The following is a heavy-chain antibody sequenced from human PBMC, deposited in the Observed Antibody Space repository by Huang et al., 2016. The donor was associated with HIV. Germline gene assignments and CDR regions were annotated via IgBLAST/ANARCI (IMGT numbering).Heavy chain of an antibody. CDR2: IYYSGST. Sequence: QLQLQESGPGLVKPSETLSLTCTVSGGSIRSDNYYWGWSRQPPGKGLAWIGSIYYSGSTDDNPSRKSRVTITVDTSKNQFSRKMRSVTAADTAVYYCARLPGSITMIRGVITDPYWGQGTLVTVSS. D-gene: IGHD3-10*01. J-gene: IGHJ4*02. V-gene: IGHV4-39*01. CDR1: GGSIRSDNYY. CDR3: ARLPGSITMIRGVITDPY.